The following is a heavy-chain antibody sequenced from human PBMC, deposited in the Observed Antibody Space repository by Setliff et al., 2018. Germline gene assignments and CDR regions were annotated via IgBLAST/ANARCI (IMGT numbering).Heavy chain of an antibody. CDR3: AREPSPSDALDI. V-gene: IGHV4-34*01. CDR1: GGSFSGYY. J-gene: IGHJ3*02. Sequence: SETLSLTCAVYGGSFSGYYWSWIRQPPGKGLEWIGEINHSGSTNYNPSLKSRVTISVDRSENEFSLNLASVTAADTAVYFCAREPSPSDALDIWGQGTMVTVSS. CDR2: INHSGST.